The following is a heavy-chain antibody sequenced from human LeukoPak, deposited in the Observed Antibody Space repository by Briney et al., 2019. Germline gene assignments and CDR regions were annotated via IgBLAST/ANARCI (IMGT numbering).Heavy chain of an antibody. D-gene: IGHD5-12*01. Sequence: GSLRLSCAASGFTFSTYWMTWVRQAPGKGLEWVADIKEDGSREYYVDSVKGRFTISRDNAKNSLYLQMDGLTAEDTAVYYCARDSPGYGAYVSWGQGTLVSVSS. J-gene: IGHJ1*01. CDR1: GFTFSTYW. CDR3: ARDSPGYGAYVS. CDR2: IKEDGSRE. V-gene: IGHV3-7*01.